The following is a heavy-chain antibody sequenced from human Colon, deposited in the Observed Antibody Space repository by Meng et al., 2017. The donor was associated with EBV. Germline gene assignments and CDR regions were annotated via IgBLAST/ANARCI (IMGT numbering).Heavy chain of an antibody. CDR3: ARGKQDAWELLAY. V-gene: IGHV4-4*02. D-gene: IGHD1-26*01. Sequence: VAPQEPVHGLWTPAGTLALTCGFSGVSISSKIRWTLFRQPPGKGLEWMGDIDDSCSTNYNPSLNSRISISWDKSKNHFSLKVNSVTAADTAVYYCARGKQDAWELLAYWGQGALVTVSS. CDR1: GVSISSKIR. J-gene: IGHJ4*02. CDR2: IDDSCST.